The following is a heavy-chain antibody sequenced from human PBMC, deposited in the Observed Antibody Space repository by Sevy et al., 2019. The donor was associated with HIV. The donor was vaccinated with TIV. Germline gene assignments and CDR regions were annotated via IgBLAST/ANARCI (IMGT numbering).Heavy chain of an antibody. CDR2: ISYDGSIK. V-gene: IGHV3-30-3*01. Sequence: GGSLRLSCAASGFTFSSYAMHWVRQAPGKGLEWVAVISYDGSIKYYADSVKGRFTISRDNSKNTLYLQMNSLRAEDTAVYYCARVRGGTYYYYGMDVWGQGTTVTVSS. J-gene: IGHJ6*02. D-gene: IGHD3-16*01. CDR1: GFTFSSYA. CDR3: ARVRGGTYYYYGMDV.